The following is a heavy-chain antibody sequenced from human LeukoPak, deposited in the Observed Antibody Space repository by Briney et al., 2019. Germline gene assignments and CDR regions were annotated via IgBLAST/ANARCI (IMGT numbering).Heavy chain of an antibody. CDR1: GGSLSAYY. CDR2: INHVVST. Sequence: SETLSLTCALHGGSLSAYYSSWVRHPPRKGLEWIWEINHVVSTTYNTPLKSRVNISADTSRQKFSLILSSVTAADTGVYYFVMTTVTGVDYWGQGTLVTVSS. V-gene: IGHV4-34*01. J-gene: IGHJ4*02. D-gene: IGHD4-17*01. CDR3: VMTTVTGVDY.